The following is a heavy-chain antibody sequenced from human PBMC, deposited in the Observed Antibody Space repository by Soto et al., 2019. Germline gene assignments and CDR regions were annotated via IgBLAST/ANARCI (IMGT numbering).Heavy chain of an antibody. J-gene: IGHJ4*02. CDR1: GGSISSGNW. Sequence: QVQLQESGPGLVKPSGTLSLTCAVSGGSISSGNWWSWVRQPPGKGLEWIGEIYHSGSTNYNPSLKSRVTISVDKSKNQFSLKLSSVTAADTAVYYCAGYYYASGYYQGNLDYWGQGTLVTVSS. D-gene: IGHD3-10*01. CDR3: AGYYYASGYYQGNLDY. V-gene: IGHV4-4*02. CDR2: IYHSGST.